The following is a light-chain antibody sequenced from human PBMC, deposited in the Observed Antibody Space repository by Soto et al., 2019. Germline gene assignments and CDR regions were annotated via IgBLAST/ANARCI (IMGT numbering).Light chain of an antibody. V-gene: IGLV2-14*01. CDR3: TSYTIKTTYV. CDR1: SVDVGGYNY. CDR2: EVS. J-gene: IGLJ1*01. Sequence: QSALTQPASVSGSLGQSITISCTGTSVDVGGYNYVSWYQHHPGKAPRLLIFEVSNRPSGVSNRFSGSKSCNTASLTISGLQAEDEADYYCTSYTIKTTYVFGTGTKVTVL.